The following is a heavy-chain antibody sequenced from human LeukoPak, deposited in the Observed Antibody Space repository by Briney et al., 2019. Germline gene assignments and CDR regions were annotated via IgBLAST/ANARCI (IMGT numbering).Heavy chain of an antibody. D-gene: IGHD3-10*01. CDR3: ARDKIGYYGWFDP. J-gene: IGHJ5*02. CDR1: GFTFRTYE. Sequence: GGSLRLSCVASGFTFRTYEMNWVRQAPGKGLEWVSYISGSGTTVYYADSVRGRFTISRDNAKSSLYLQMNSLRAEDTAVYYCARDKIGYYGWFDPWGQGTLVTVSS. CDR2: ISGSGTTV. V-gene: IGHV3-48*03.